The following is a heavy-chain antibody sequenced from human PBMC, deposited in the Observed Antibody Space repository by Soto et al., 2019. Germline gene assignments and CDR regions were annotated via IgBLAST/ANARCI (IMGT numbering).Heavy chain of an antibody. CDR2: IIPIFGTA. CDR1: GGTFSSYA. Sequence: QVQLVKSGAEVKKPGSSVKVSCKASGGTFSSYAISWVRQAPGQGLEWMGGIIPIFGTANYAQKFQGRVTITADESTSTAYMEPSSLRSEDTAVYYCAPSRDGYNNDFDYWGQGTLVTVSS. V-gene: IGHV1-69*01. J-gene: IGHJ4*02. CDR3: APSRDGYNNDFDY. D-gene: IGHD4-4*01.